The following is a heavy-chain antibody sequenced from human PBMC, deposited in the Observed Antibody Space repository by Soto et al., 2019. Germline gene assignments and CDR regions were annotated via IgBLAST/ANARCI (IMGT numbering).Heavy chain of an antibody. D-gene: IGHD3-3*01. J-gene: IGHJ6*02. CDR3: ARTRPGITIFGVVIQTSYYYYGMDV. V-gene: IGHV4-30-4*02. CDR1: GGSLSSGDYY. Sequence: SDTLSLACTVSGGSLSSGDYYWSWIRQPPGKGLEWIGYIYYSGSTYYNPSLKSRVTISVDTSKNQFSLKLSSVTAADTAVYYCARTRPGITIFGVVIQTSYYYYGMDVWGQGTTVNVSS. CDR2: IYYSGST.